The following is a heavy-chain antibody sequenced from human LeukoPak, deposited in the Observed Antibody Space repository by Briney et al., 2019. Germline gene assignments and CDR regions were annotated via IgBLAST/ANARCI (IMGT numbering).Heavy chain of an antibody. Sequence: GGSLRLSCAASGFTFSSYSMNCVRQAPGKGLEWVSSISSSSSYIYYADSVKGRFTISRDNAKNSLYLQMNSLRAEDTAVYYCARDRYCSGGSCYPLDYWGQGTLVTVSS. V-gene: IGHV3-21*01. J-gene: IGHJ4*02. CDR2: ISSSSSYI. CDR3: ARDRYCSGGSCYPLDY. CDR1: GFTFSSYS. D-gene: IGHD2-15*01.